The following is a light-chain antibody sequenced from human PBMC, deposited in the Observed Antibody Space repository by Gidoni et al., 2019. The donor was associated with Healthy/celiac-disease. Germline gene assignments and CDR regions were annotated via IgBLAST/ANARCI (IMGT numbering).Light chain of an antibody. J-gene: IGKJ1*01. V-gene: IGKV3-15*01. CDR3: QQYNNWPQT. CDR2: GAS. CDR1: QSVSSN. Sequence: EIGMTQSPATLTVSPGERATLSCRASQSVSSNLAWYQQKPGQAPRLLIYGASTRATGIPARFSGSGSGTEFTLTLSSLQSEDFAVYYCQQYNNWPQTFGQGTKVEIK.